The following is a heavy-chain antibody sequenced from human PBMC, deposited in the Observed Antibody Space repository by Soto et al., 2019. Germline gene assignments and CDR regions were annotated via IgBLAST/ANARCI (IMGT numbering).Heavy chain of an antibody. CDR3: ARDWKGAEGFDP. CDR1: GYTFTSYD. D-gene: IGHD1-1*01. CDR2: IGADNGDT. V-gene: IGHV1-18*01. J-gene: IGHJ5*02. Sequence: GASVKVSCKASGYTFTSYDINWVRQAPGQGLEWMGWIGADNGDTNYAQNFQGRVTMTTDTSTTTSYMELRSLTSDDTAVYFCARDWKGAEGFDPWGQGTLVTVTS.